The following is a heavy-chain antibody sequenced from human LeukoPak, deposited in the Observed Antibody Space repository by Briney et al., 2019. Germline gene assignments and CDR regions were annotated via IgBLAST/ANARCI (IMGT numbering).Heavy chain of an antibody. J-gene: IGHJ4*02. D-gene: IGHD4-11*01. CDR1: GGSISSYY. Sequence: SETLSLTCTVSGGSISSYYWSWIRQPPGKGLEWIGYIYYSGSTTYNPSLKSRVTISVDTSKNQFSLKLSSVTAADTAVYYCARDRSNELDYWGQGTLVTVSS. V-gene: IGHV4-59*01. CDR3: ARDRSNELDY. CDR2: IYYSGST.